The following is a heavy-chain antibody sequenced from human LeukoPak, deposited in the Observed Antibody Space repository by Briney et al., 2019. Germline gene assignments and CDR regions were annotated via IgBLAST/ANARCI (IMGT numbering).Heavy chain of an antibody. CDR1: GFTFSSYA. D-gene: IGHD2-2*01. J-gene: IGHJ5*02. CDR3: AKTPPNIVVVPAAWFDP. Sequence: GGSLRLSCAASGFTFSSYAMSWVRQAPGKGLEWVSAISGSGGSTYYADSVKGRFTISRDNSKNTLYLQMNSLRAEDTAVYYCAKTPPNIVVVPAAWFDPWGQGTLVTVSS. V-gene: IGHV3-23*01. CDR2: ISGSGGST.